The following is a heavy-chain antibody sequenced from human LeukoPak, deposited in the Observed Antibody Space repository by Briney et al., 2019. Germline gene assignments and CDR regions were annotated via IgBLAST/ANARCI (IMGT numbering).Heavy chain of an antibody. Sequence: VSGLTLVKPTHALTLTCTFSGFSLSATGVGVGWIRQPPGKALECIALIHWNADKRYSPSTTSTLTITKDTSKNHVVLTMTKIDPVDTATYYCAHNIVGGYNYGSTSDAFDIWGQGTMVTASS. J-gene: IGHJ3*02. D-gene: IGHD5-18*01. CDR2: IHWNADK. CDR3: AHNIVGGYNYGSTSDAFDI. V-gene: IGHV2-5*01. CDR1: GFSLSATGVG.